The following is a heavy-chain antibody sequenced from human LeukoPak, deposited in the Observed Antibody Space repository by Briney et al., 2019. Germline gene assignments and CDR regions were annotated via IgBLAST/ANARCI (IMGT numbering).Heavy chain of an antibody. Sequence: SETLSPTCTVSGGSIGIYYWTWIRQSAGKGLEWLGRMYASGDFNYNPFLKSRVTMSVDTSKNQFSLNLNSVTAADTAVYYCARGWAPRGQKSCFDYWGRGTLVTVSS. CDR3: ARGWAPRGQKSCFDY. CDR2: MYASGDF. J-gene: IGHJ4*02. V-gene: IGHV4-4*07. CDR1: GGSIGIYY. D-gene: IGHD1-26*01.